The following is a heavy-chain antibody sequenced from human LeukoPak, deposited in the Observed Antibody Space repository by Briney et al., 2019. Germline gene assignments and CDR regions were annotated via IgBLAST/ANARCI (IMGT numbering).Heavy chain of an antibody. CDR2: INHSGST. CDR3: ARVGIAAAALYY. V-gene: IGHV4-34*01. Sequence: PSETLSLTCAVYGGSFSGYYWSWIRQPPGKGLEWIGEINHSGSTNYNPSLKSRVTISVDTSKNQFSLKLSSVTAADTAVYYCARVGIAAAALYYWGQGTLVTVSS. D-gene: IGHD6-13*01. J-gene: IGHJ4*02. CDR1: GGSFSGYY.